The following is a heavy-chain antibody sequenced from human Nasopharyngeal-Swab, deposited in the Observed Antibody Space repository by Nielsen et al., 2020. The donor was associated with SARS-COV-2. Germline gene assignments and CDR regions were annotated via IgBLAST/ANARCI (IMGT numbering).Heavy chain of an antibody. D-gene: IGHD2-15*01. CDR3: AQGVVAATHY. V-gene: IGHV3-23*01. Sequence: GGSLRLSCAASGFSFASYWMHWVRQGPGKGLEWVSAISASADSTFYADSVRGRFTISRDNSKNTLYLQMNSLRAEDTAVYYCAQGVVAATHYWGQGTLVTVSS. CDR2: ISASADST. J-gene: IGHJ4*02. CDR1: GFSFASYW.